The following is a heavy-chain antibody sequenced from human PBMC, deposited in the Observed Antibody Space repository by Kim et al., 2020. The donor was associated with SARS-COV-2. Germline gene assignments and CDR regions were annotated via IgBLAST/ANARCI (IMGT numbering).Heavy chain of an antibody. CDR2: IIPIFGTA. J-gene: IGHJ6*02. Sequence: SVKVSCKASGGTFSSYAISWVRQAPGQGLEWMGGIIPIFGTANYAQKFQGRVTITADESTSTAYMELSSLRSEDTAVYYCARDASVTGTSLNYYYGMDVWGQGTTVTVSS. CDR3: ARDASVTGTSLNYYYGMDV. CDR1: GGTFSSYA. D-gene: IGHD1-7*01. V-gene: IGHV1-69*13.